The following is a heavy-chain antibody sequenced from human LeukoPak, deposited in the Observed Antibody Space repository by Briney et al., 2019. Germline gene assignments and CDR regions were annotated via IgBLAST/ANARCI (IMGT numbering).Heavy chain of an antibody. CDR1: GYTFTGYY. V-gene: IGHV1-2*06. CDR3: ARVFDEDTAQIRFDY. J-gene: IGHJ4*02. D-gene: IGHD5-18*01. Sequence: GASVKVSCKASGYTFTGYYMHWVRQAPGQGLEWMGRINPNSGGTNYAQKFQGRVTMTRDTSISTAYMELSRLRSDDTAVYYCARVFDEDTAQIRFDYWGQGTLVTSPQ. CDR2: INPNSGGT.